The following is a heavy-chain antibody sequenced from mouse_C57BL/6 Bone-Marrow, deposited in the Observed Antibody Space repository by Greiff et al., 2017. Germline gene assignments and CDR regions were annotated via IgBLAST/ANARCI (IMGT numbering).Heavy chain of an antibody. CDR3: ARWGYCYYYAMDY. V-gene: IGHV1-81*01. J-gene: IGHJ4*01. CDR2: IYPRSGNT. D-gene: IGHD2-3*01. Sequence: QVQLKESGAELARPGASVKLSCKASGYTFTSYGISWVKQRTGQGLEWIGEIYPRSGNTYYNEKFKGKATLTADKSSRTAYMELRSLTSEDSAVYFCARWGYCYYYAMDYWGQGTSVTVSS. CDR1: GYTFTSYG.